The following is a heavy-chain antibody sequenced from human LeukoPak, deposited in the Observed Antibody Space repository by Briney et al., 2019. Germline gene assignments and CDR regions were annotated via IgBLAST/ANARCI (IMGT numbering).Heavy chain of an antibody. D-gene: IGHD2-21*01. CDR3: ARQVIPGWFDP. Sequence: SETLSLTCTVSGGSVISSSYFWVWIRQPPGKGLEWIGSIYYSGSTYYNPSLKSRVTISVDTSKKQFSLHLSSVTAADTAVYYCARQVIPGWFDPWGQGTLVTVSS. CDR2: IYYSGST. J-gene: IGHJ5*02. V-gene: IGHV4-39*01. CDR1: GGSVISSSYF.